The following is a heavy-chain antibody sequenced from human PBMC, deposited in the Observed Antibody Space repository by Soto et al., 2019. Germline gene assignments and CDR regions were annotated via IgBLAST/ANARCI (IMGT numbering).Heavy chain of an antibody. D-gene: IGHD1-26*01. CDR2: IWYDGANA. CDR3: AREPLLIVGPSGRMGGYFDV. V-gene: IGHV3-33*01. J-gene: IGHJ4*02. Sequence: QVQLVQSGGGVVQPGKSLRLSCEVSGLTFSDFDMHWVRQAPGKGLEWVAVIWYDGANAYYEDSVKGRFSVSRDNSKNPRYLKMNRLRAEATAVYSGAREPLLIVGPSGRMGGYFDVWGQGDLVIVSS. CDR1: GLTFSDFD.